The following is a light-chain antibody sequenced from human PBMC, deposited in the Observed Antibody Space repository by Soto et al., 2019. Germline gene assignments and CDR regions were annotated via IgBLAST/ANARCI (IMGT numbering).Light chain of an antibody. CDR1: QSVSSSY. CDR2: GAS. CDR3: QQYGSSPRT. Sequence: EIVLTQSPCTLSLSPGEISTLSCRASQSVSSSYLAWYQQKPGQAPRLLIYGASSRATGIPDRFSGSGSGTDFTLTISRLEPEDFAVYYCQQYGSSPRTFGKGTKVEIK. V-gene: IGKV3-20*01. J-gene: IGKJ1*01.